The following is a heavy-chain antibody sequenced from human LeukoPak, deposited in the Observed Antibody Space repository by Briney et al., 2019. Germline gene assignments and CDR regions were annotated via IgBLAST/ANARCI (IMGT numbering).Heavy chain of an antibody. CDR3: AKDRDDYVWGSYLGAFDI. J-gene: IGHJ3*02. D-gene: IGHD3-16*01. CDR1: GFTFSNYG. CDR2: LSGSSGTT. Sequence: PGGSLRLSCAASGFTFSNYGMSWVRQAPGEGLEWVSALSGSSGTTYYAASVKGRFIISRDISKNTSYLQMNSLRAEDTAVFYCAKDRDDYVWGSYLGAFDIWGQGTMVTVSS. V-gene: IGHV3-23*01.